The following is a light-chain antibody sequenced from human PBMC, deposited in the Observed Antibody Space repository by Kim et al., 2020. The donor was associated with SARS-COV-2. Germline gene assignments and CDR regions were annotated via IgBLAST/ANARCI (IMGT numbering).Light chain of an antibody. CDR3: QAWDSSTGV. CDR2: EDS. Sequence: VSPGQTASITCSGDKLGDKYVCWYQQKPDQSPVWVIYEDSRRPSGIPERFLGSNSGNTATLTISGTQAMDEADYYCQAWDSSTGVFGGGTQLTVL. CDR1: KLGDKY. J-gene: IGLJ3*02. V-gene: IGLV3-1*01.